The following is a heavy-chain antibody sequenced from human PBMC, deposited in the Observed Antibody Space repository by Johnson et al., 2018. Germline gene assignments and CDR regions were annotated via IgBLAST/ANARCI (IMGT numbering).Heavy chain of an antibody. D-gene: IGHD1-1*01. CDR2: ITRKREGGTT. CDR1: GFTFSNAW. Sequence: VQLVESGGGLVKPGGSLRVSCEASGFTFSNAWMTWVRQAPGRGLEWAGRITRKREGGTTDYTAPVKGKFTISRVDSTNTLYLQMGSRKTADTAVSYCTTDVLRSGTTDYVCYAMEVWGQGTTVTVAS. J-gene: IGHJ6*02. V-gene: IGHV3-15*01. CDR3: TTDVLRSGTTDYVCYAMEV.